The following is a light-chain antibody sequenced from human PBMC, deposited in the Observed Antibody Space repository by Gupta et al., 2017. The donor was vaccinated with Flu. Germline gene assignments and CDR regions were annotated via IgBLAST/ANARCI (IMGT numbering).Light chain of an antibody. J-gene: IGKJ2*01. Sequence: DVVMTQSPLFLPATLGQPASISCKSSRSLVYTDGKTYLNWFHQRPGQSPRRLISRISDRDSGVPDRFSGSGSGTDFTLKISRVEAEDVGVYYCRQVDHWPYTFGQGTKLEIK. CDR1: RSLVYTDGKTY. CDR3: RQVDHWPYT. CDR2: RIS. V-gene: IGKV2-30*01.